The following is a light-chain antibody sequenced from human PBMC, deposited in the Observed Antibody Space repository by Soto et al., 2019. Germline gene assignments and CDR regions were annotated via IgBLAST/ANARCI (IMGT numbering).Light chain of an antibody. Sequence: EILMTQSPATLSVSPGERATLSCRASQSVSSNLAWYQQKPGQAPRPLIYGASTRATGVSTNFSASGSGTEFTLTISSLQSEDFAVYYCQQCYSWPPTFGQGTKV. V-gene: IGKV3-15*01. J-gene: IGKJ1*01. CDR2: GAS. CDR3: QQCYSWPPT. CDR1: QSVSSN.